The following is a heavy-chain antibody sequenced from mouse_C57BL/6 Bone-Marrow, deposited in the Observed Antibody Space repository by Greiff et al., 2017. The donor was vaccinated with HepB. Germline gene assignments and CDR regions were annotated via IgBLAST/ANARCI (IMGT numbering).Heavy chain of an antibody. D-gene: IGHD1-1*01. CDR1: GYSITSDY. Sequence: EVKLVESGPGLAKPSQTLSLTCSVTGYSITSDYWNWIWKFPGNKLEYMGYISYSGSIYHNPPLKSRTSITQDTSKNQYYLQLNSETTEDTATYYCARSQNYGISYFDYWGQGTTLTVSS. J-gene: IGHJ2*01. V-gene: IGHV3-8*01. CDR2: ISYSGSI. CDR3: ARSQNYGISYFDY.